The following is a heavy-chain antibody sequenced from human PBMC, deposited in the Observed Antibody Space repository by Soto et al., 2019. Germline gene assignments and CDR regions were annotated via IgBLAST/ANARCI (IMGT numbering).Heavy chain of an antibody. Sequence: SVKVSCKASGGTFSSYTISWVRQAPGQGLEWMGRIIPILGIANYAQKFQGRVTITADKSTSTAYMELSSLRSEDTAVYYCARDPRDSRVYRYFDYWGQGTLVTVSS. J-gene: IGHJ4*02. CDR1: GGTFSSYT. CDR3: ARDPRDSRVYRYFDY. D-gene: IGHD6-6*01. CDR2: IIPILGIA. V-gene: IGHV1-69*04.